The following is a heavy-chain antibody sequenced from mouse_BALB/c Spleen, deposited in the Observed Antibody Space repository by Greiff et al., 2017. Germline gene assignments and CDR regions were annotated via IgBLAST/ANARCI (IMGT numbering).Heavy chain of an antibody. CDR3: ARRYGNPHYYAMDY. D-gene: IGHD2-1*01. CDR1: GYTFTSYV. J-gene: IGHJ4*01. Sequence: EVQRVESGPELVKPGASVKMSCKASGYTFTSYVMHWVKQKPGQGLEWIGYINPYNDGTKYNEKFKGKATLTSDKSSSTAYMELSSLTSEDSAVYYCARRYGNPHYYAMDYWGQGTSVTVSS. V-gene: IGHV1-14*01. CDR2: INPYNDGT.